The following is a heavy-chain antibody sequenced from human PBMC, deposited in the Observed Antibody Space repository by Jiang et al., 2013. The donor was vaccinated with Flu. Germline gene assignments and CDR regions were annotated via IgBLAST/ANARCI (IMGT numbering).Heavy chain of an antibody. CDR3: ARDGLSGLDV. CDR1: GYTVTSFS. V-gene: IGHV1-46*04. Sequence: VKVSCKSSGYTVTSFSMHWVRQAPGQGLEWMGIINPTGGSTTYAQKLQGRVTMTRDTSTRTFYMELSSLRSEDTAVYYCARDGLSGLDVWGEGTTVTVSS. J-gene: IGHJ6*02. D-gene: IGHD3-10*01. CDR2: INPTGGST.